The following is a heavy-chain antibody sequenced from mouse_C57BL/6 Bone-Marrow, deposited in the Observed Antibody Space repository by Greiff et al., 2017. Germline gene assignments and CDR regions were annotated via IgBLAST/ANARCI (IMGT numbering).Heavy chain of an antibody. D-gene: IGHD1-1*01. V-gene: IGHV1-66*01. Sequence: QVQLQQSGPELVKPGASVKISCTASGYTFTSYYIHWVKQWPGQGLEWIGWIYPGSGNTKYNDQFTGKATLTADTPSSTAYMQLSSLKTEDSAVYYCARASYDYGSSDPFDYWGQGTTLTVSS. CDR2: IYPGSGNT. CDR1: GYTFTSYY. J-gene: IGHJ2*01. CDR3: ARASYDYGSSDPFDY.